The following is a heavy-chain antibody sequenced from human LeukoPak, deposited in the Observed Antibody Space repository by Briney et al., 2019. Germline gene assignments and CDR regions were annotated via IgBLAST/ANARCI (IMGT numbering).Heavy chain of an antibody. CDR3: AREMESLANGFDL. D-gene: IGHD3-3*01. J-gene: IGHJ3*01. CDR1: GDTFYNYP. Sequence: SVKVSCKSSGDTFYNYPISWVRQAPGQGLEWMGHIILLFGSTHYAQNFHGRLTISADESTRTAFMELSSLRSEDTALSYCAREMESLANGFDLWGQGTMVTVSS. CDR2: IILLFGST. V-gene: IGHV1-69*13.